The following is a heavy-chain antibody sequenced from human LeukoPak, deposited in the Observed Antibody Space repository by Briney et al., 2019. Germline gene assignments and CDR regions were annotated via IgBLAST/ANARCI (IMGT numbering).Heavy chain of an antibody. CDR1: GFTFSSYG. V-gene: IGHV3-30*02. J-gene: IGHJ5*02. Sequence: GGSLRLSCAASGFTFSSYGMHWVRQAPGKGLEWVAFIRNTGHDDYYIDSVRGRFTISRDNYKNTLYLQMNGLRAEDTAVYYCAKEVASGYSYDTWGQGTLVTVSS. CDR2: IRNTGHDD. CDR3: AKEVASGYSYDT. D-gene: IGHD5-18*01.